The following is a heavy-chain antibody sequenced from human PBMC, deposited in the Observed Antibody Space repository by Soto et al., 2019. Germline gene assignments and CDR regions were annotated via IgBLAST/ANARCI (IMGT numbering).Heavy chain of an antibody. V-gene: IGHV3-23*01. CDR3: AIDRHYYDSSGHWDY. CDR1: GFTFSRYA. J-gene: IGHJ4*02. D-gene: IGHD3-22*01. Sequence: EVQLLESGGGLVQPGGSLRLSCAASGFTFSRYAMSWVRQAPGKGLEWVSAIRGRGGSTYYADFVMGRFTIARDNSNNTLYLQMNSLRAEDTAVYYCAIDRHYYDSSGHWDYGCQGTLVTVSS. CDR2: IRGRGGST.